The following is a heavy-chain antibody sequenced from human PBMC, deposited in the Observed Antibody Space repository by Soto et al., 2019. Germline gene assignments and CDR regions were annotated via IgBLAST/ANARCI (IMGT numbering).Heavy chain of an antibody. CDR3: TTDTRRISVFGVPWDS. CDR1: GFTLSNAG. Sequence: EVQLEESGGGPVEPGGSLRLSCAASGFTLSNAGLNRVRHTPGRELEWDVRIKSRSDGGTPDYGAPVKGRFTISRDDLLNTVYLQMNSLTAEDTGVYYCTTDTRRISVFGVPWDSWGQGTLVTVSS. V-gene: IGHV3-15*01. D-gene: IGHD3-3*01. J-gene: IGHJ4*02. CDR2: IKSRSDGGTP.